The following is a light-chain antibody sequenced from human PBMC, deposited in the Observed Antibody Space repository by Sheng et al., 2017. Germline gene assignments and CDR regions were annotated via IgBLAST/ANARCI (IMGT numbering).Light chain of an antibody. CDR2: EAI. Sequence: QSALAQPPSASGSPGQSVTLSCTGTSSDIGAYYYVSWYQQHPGKAPKLIIYEAIKRPSGVPDRFSGSKFGNTASLTVSGLQAEDEADYYCSSYAVSNTFVLFGGGTKLTVL. V-gene: IGLV2-8*01. J-gene: IGLJ2*01. CDR3: SSYAVSNTFVL. CDR1: SSDIGAYYY.